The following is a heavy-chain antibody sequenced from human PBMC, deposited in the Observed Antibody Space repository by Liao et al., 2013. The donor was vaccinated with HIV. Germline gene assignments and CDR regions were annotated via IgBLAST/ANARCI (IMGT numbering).Heavy chain of an antibody. J-gene: IGHJ3*02. CDR1: GGSFSGYY. D-gene: IGHD4-11*01. CDR3: ARLGIYSAPDAFDI. CDR2: INHSGST. V-gene: IGHV4-34*01. Sequence: QVQLQQWGAGLLKPSETLSLTCAVYGGSFSGYYWSWIRQPPGKGLEWIGEINHSGSTNYNPSLKSRVTMSVDTSKNQFSLKLSSVTAADTAVYYCARLGIYSAPDAFDIWGQGTMVTVSS.